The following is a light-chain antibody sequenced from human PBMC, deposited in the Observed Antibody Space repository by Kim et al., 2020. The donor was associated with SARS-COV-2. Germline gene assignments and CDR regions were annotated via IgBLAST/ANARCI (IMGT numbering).Light chain of an antibody. CDR3: QQTYSASRT. CDR1: QDISRY. V-gene: IGKV1-39*01. J-gene: IGKJ1*01. Sequence: ASVGDRVTITCRASQDISRYLNWYQQKPGKAPKLLIYTASSLQSGVPSRFTGSGSETDFTLTISSLQPEDFATYYCQQTYSASRTFGEGTKVDIK. CDR2: TAS.